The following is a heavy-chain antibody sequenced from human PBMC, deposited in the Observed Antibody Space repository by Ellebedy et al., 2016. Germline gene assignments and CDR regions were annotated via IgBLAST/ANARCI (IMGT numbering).Heavy chain of an antibody. Sequence: GGSLRLSCAASGFTFSSYDMHWVRQATGKGLEWVSAIGTAGDPYYPGSVKGRFTISRENAKNSLYLQMNSLRAGDTAVYYCARALTPYSSGWGDWYFDLWGRGTLVTVSS. CDR2: IGTAGDP. D-gene: IGHD6-19*01. J-gene: IGHJ2*01. V-gene: IGHV3-13*05. CDR3: ARALTPYSSGWGDWYFDL. CDR1: GFTFSSYD.